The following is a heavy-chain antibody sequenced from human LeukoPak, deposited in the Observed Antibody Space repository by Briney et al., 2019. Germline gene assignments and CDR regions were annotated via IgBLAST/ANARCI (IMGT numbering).Heavy chain of an antibody. CDR3: ARGPPEKTYIDY. CDR2: MKPNNGDT. Sequence: GASVKVSCKASGYTFTSYDINWVRQATGQGLEWMGWMKPNNGDTGYAQKFQGRVTMTRNTAMNTAYLELNSLTSEDTAVYFWARGPPEKTYIDYWGQGTLVTVSS. CDR1: GYTFTSYD. V-gene: IGHV1-8*01. J-gene: IGHJ4*02.